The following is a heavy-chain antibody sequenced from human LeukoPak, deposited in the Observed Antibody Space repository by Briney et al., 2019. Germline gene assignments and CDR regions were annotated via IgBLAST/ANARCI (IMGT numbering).Heavy chain of an antibody. Sequence: SQTLSLTCAVSGGSISSGGYCWGWIRQPPGKGLEWIGYIYDSGSTYYNPSLKSRVTISVDRSKNQFSLKLSSVTAADTAVYYCARVSFHCSSTSCYSNNYYYYGMDVWGQGTTVTVSS. CDR1: GGSISSGGYC. CDR2: IYDSGST. V-gene: IGHV4-30-2*01. J-gene: IGHJ6*02. D-gene: IGHD2-2*01. CDR3: ARVSFHCSSTSCYSNNYYYYGMDV.